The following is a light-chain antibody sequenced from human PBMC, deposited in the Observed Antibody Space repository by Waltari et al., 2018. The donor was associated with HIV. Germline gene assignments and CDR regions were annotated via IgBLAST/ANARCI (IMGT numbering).Light chain of an antibody. J-gene: IGLJ1*01. CDR3: QSYDGSLGGYV. CDR2: GHT. V-gene: IGLV1-40*01. CDR1: ISNIGAGYD. Sequence: SVLTQPPSVSGAPGQRVTISCTGTISNIGAGYDVHWYQPLPGTAPKLLIYGHTNRPSGVPVRFSGSKSGTSASLAITGLQAEDEADYYCQSYDGSLGGYVFGTGTAVTVL.